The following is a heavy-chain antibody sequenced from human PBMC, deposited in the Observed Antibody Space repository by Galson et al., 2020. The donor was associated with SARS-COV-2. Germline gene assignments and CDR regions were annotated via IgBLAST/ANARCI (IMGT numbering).Heavy chain of an antibody. V-gene: IGHV1-69*13. CDR3: ARDRSPFSANDARGVFDI. J-gene: IGHJ3*02. D-gene: IGHD1-1*01. CDR2: IIPMFATA. Sequence: SVKVSCKASGGTFKNYAISWVRQAPGQGLEWMGGIIPMFATADYAQKFQGRVTITAAESTSTAYMELSSLRSEDTAVYYCARDRSPFSANDARGVFDIWGQGTLVTVSS. CDR1: GGTFKNYA.